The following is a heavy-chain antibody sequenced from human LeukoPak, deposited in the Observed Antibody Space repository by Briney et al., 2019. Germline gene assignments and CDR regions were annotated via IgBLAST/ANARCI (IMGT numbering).Heavy chain of an antibody. CDR1: GGSISSSSYY. J-gene: IGHJ4*02. CDR3: ARKADSSSGYAFDY. CDR2: IYYSGST. D-gene: IGHD6-6*01. Sequence: SGTLSLTCTVSGGSISSSSYYWGWIRQPPGKGLEWIGSIYYSGSTYYNPSLKSRVTISVDTSKNQFSLKLSSVTAADTAVYYCARKADSSSGYAFDYWGQGTLVTVSS. V-gene: IGHV4-39*07.